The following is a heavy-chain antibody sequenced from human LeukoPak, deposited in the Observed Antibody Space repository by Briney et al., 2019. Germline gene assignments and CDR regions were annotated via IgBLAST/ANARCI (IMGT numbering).Heavy chain of an antibody. CDR2: IFSGGST. V-gene: IGHV3-53*01. Sequence: GGSLRLSCAASGFIFSTNYMSWVRQAPGKGLEWVSVIFSGGSTYYSDSVKGRFTISRDKSNNTLYLQMNSLRDEDTAVYYCARVGGYNSYFDYWGQGTLVTVSS. CDR1: GFIFSTNY. J-gene: IGHJ4*02. D-gene: IGHD5-24*01. CDR3: ARVGGYNSYFDY.